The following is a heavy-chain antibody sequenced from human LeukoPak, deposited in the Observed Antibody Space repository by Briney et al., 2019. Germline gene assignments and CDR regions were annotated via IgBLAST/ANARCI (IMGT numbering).Heavy chain of an antibody. CDR3: ASLSTRYSSYGY. V-gene: IGHV1-46*01. CDR1: GYTFTSYY. CDR2: INPSGGST. D-gene: IGHD6-13*01. Sequence: ASVKVSCKASGYTFTSYYMHWVRQAPGQGLEWMGIINPSGGSTSYAQKFQGRVTMTRDTSTNTVYIELSSLRSEDTAVYYCASLSTRYSSYGYWGQGTLVTVSS. J-gene: IGHJ4*02.